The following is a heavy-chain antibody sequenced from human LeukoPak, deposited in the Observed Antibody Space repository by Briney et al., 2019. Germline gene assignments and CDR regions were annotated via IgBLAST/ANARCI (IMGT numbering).Heavy chain of an antibody. J-gene: IGHJ4*02. CDR2: ISGSGGST. CDR3: AKGVYYYGSGSYYNAIDY. V-gene: IGHV3-23*01. Sequence: GGSLRLSCAASGFTFSSYAMSWVRQAPGKGLEWVSAISGSGGSTYYADSVKGRFTISRDNSKNTLYLQMNSLRAEDTAVYYCAKGVYYYGSGSYYNAIDYWGQGTLVTVPS. CDR1: GFTFSSYA. D-gene: IGHD3-10*01.